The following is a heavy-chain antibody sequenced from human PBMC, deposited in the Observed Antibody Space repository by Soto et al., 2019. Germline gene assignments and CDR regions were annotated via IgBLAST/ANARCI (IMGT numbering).Heavy chain of an antibody. CDR3: ALSIAAAGPDQFDF. D-gene: IGHD6-13*01. CDR1: GFSLSTSGMC. Sequence: ESGPPLVNPTQTLTLTCTFSGFSLSTSGMCVSWIRQPPGKALEWLALIDWDDDKYYSTSLKTRLTISKDTSKNQVVLTMTNMDPVDTATYYCALSIAAAGPDQFDFWGQGTLVTVSS. CDR2: IDWDDDK. V-gene: IGHV2-70*01. J-gene: IGHJ4*02.